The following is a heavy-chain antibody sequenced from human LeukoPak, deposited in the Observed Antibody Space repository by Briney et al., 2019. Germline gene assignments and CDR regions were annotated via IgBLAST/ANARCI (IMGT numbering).Heavy chain of an antibody. D-gene: IGHD2-2*01. CDR1: GFTFSSYG. CDR2: ISYDGSNK. V-gene: IGHV3-30*03. Sequence: RAGGSLRLSCAASGFTFSSYGMHWVRQAPGKGLEWVAVISYDGSNKFYADSVKGRFTISRDNSRNTLYLYMNSLRTEDTAVYYCAAAMLHYSYYYMDVWGKGTTVTVSS. J-gene: IGHJ6*03. CDR3: AAAMLHYSYYYMDV.